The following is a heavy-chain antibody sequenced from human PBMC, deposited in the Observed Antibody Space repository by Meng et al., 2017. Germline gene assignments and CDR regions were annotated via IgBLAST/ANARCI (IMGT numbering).Heavy chain of an antibody. CDR1: GVTLRTYW. CDR3: ARDPPQINEKDAFDI. J-gene: IGHJ3*02. CDR2: IWYDGSNK. D-gene: IGHD1-1*01. Sequence: GGSLRLSCAASGVTLRTYWMSWIRQVPGKGLEWVAVIWYDGSNKYYADSVKGRFTISRDNSKNTLYLQMNSLRAEDTAVYYCARDPPQINEKDAFDIWGQGTMVTVSS. V-gene: IGHV3-33*07.